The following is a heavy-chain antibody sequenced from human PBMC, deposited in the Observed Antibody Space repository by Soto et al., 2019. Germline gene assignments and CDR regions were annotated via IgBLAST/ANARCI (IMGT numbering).Heavy chain of an antibody. Sequence: QVQLQQWGAGLLRPSETLSLTCGVYGGSFSGYYWSWIRQTPGKGLEWIGEINHSGSTNYNPSLKSRVTISIDTSKNQFSVKLTSVTAAATAVYYCARGIIFWSGYSWVRRWFDPWGQGTLVTVSS. CDR2: INHSGST. V-gene: IGHV4-34*01. CDR3: ARGIIFWSGYSWVRRWFDP. D-gene: IGHD3-3*01. CDR1: GGSFSGYY. J-gene: IGHJ5*02.